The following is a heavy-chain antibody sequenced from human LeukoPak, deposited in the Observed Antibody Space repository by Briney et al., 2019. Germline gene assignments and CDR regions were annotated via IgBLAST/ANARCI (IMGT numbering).Heavy chain of an antibody. D-gene: IGHD2-15*01. CDR1: GFTLSSYA. CDR3: AKAPVTTCRGAFCYPFDY. CDR2: ISDTGNT. V-gene: IGHV3-23*01. J-gene: IGHJ4*02. Sequence: GRSLRLSCAASGFTLSSYAMSWARQAPGKGLEWVSAISDTGNTYHADSVKGRFTISRDSSKNTLFLQMNRLRPEDAAVYYCAKAPVTTCRGAFCYPFDYWGRGTLVTVSS.